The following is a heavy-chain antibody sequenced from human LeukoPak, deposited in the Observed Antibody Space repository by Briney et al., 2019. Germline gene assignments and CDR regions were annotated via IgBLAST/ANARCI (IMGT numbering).Heavy chain of an antibody. CDR2: ISAYNGNT. Sequence: ASVKVSCKASGYTFTSYGISWVRQAPGQGLEWMGWISAYNGNTNYAQKLQGRVTMTTDTSTSTAYMELRSLRSDDTAVYYCARDEPITMIVVAYDYWGQGTLVTVSS. D-gene: IGHD3-22*01. CDR3: ARDEPITMIVVAYDY. CDR1: GYTFTSYG. J-gene: IGHJ4*02. V-gene: IGHV1-18*01.